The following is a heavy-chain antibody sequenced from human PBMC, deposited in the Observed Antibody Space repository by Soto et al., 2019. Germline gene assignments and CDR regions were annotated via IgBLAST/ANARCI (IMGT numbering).Heavy chain of an antibody. V-gene: IGHV4-34*01. Sequence: SETLSLTCAVYGGSFSGYYWRWIRQPPGKGLEWIGEINHSGSTNYNPSLKSRVTISVDTSKNQFSLKLSSVTAADTAVYYCARGYYYGSGRLYYYYGMDVWGQGTTVTVS. CDR2: INHSGST. CDR3: ARGYYYGSGRLYYYYGMDV. D-gene: IGHD3-10*01. CDR1: GGSFSGYY. J-gene: IGHJ6*02.